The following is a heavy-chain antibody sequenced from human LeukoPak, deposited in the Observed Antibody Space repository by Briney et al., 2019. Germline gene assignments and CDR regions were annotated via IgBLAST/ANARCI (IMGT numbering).Heavy chain of an antibody. CDR2: IYYSGST. CDR3: ARRGYYYDTSGYYYFDY. Sequence: SETLSLTCTVSGGSISSYYWSWIRQPPGKGLEWIGEIYYSGSTNYNPSLKSRVTISEDTSKDQFSLKLSSVTAADTAVYYCARRGYYYDTSGYYYFDYWGQGTLVTVSS. J-gene: IGHJ4*02. CDR1: GGSISSYY. D-gene: IGHD3-22*01. V-gene: IGHV4-59*08.